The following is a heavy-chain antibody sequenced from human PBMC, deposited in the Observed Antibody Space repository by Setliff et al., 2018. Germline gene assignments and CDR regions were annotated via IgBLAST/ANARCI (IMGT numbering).Heavy chain of an antibody. CDR3: ARAIVVVPPNALKVYFDH. Sequence: KPSETLSLTCTVSGDSISNYYWIRQTAGKGLEWIGSIYAGEATYYNPSLESRVVISVDSSKKRFSLKVSSVTAADTAVYYCARAIVVVPPNALKVYFDHWGPGVQVTVS. CDR1: GDSISNYY. J-gene: IGHJ4*02. CDR2: IYAGEAT. D-gene: IGHD2-2*01. V-gene: IGHV4-4*07.